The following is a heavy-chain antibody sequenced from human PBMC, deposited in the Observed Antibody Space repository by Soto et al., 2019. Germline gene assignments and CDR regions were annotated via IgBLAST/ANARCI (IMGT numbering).Heavy chain of an antibody. V-gene: IGHV1-69*13. CDR3: ARGPHVPGIAVAGTMDY. Sequence: SVKVSCKASGGTFSSYAISWVRQAPGQGLEWMGGIIPIFGTANYAQKFQGRVTITADESTSTAYMELSSLRSEDTAVYYCARGPHVPGIAVAGTMDYWGQGTLVTVSS. J-gene: IGHJ4*02. D-gene: IGHD6-19*01. CDR2: IIPIFGTA. CDR1: GGTFSSYA.